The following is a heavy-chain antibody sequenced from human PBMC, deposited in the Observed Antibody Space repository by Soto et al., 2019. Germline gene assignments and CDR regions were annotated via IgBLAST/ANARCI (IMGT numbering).Heavy chain of an antibody. D-gene: IGHD1-26*01. Sequence: QVQLVQSGAEVKKPGASVKVSCKTSGYTFTSYDINWVRQATGQGLEWMGWTNPNSGNTANAQKFQGRVTMTRNTSISTAYMELSSLRSEDTAMYYCARERSSGAFDIWGQGTMVTVSS. CDR2: TNPNSGNT. J-gene: IGHJ3*02. CDR1: GYTFTSYD. CDR3: ARERSSGAFDI. V-gene: IGHV1-8*01.